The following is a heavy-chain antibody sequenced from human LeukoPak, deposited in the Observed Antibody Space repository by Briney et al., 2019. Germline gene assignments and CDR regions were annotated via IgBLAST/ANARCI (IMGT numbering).Heavy chain of an antibody. Sequence: GASVKVSCKASGYTFTSYAMNWVRQAPGQGLEWMGWISAYNGNTNYAQKLQGRVTMTTDTSTSTAYMELRSLRSDDTAVYYCARDSYGGNSGWFDPWGQGTLVTVSS. CDR1: GYTFTSYA. D-gene: IGHD4-23*01. CDR2: ISAYNGNT. CDR3: ARDSYGGNSGWFDP. V-gene: IGHV1-18*01. J-gene: IGHJ5*02.